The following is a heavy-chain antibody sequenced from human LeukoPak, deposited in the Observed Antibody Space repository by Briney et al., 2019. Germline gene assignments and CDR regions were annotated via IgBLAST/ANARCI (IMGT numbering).Heavy chain of an antibody. CDR3: AREGSSGWTSGYYFDY. Sequence: SQTLSLTCAISGDSVSSNSAAWNWIRQSPSRGLEWLGRTYYRSKWYNDYAVSVKSRITINPDTSKNQFSLLLNSVTPEDTAVYYCAREGSSGWTSGYYFDYWGQGTLVTVSS. D-gene: IGHD6-19*01. CDR1: GDSVSSNSAA. CDR2: TYYRSKWYN. V-gene: IGHV6-1*01. J-gene: IGHJ4*02.